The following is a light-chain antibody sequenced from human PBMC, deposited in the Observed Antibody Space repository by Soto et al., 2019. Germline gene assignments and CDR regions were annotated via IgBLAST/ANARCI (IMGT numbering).Light chain of an antibody. CDR2: GAS. J-gene: IGKJ5*01. Sequence: IMMTQSPATLSVSPGERVTLSCRASQSISSNLAWYQQKPGQSPRLLMYGASTRATGIPARFSGSGSETEFTLTVSSLQSEDFGVYYCQQYHNWPPITFGQGTRLEIK. CDR1: QSISSN. CDR3: QQYHNWPPIT. V-gene: IGKV3-15*01.